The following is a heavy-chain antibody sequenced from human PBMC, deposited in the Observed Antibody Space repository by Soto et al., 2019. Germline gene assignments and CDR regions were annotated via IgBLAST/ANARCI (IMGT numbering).Heavy chain of an antibody. Sequence: LTLSCVDSGFTLSPYSMIWLRQAPVKGLEWVSSLSPSGDNTYYADSVKGRFSISRDNSKNTMFLQMNRLRAEDTAVYYCAELDPGYCSSNSCRDFAYWGQGTMVTVSS. CDR3: AELDPGYCSSNSCRDFAY. CDR1: GFTLSPYS. D-gene: IGHD2-2*01. CDR2: LSPSGDNT. V-gene: IGHV3-23*01. J-gene: IGHJ4*02.